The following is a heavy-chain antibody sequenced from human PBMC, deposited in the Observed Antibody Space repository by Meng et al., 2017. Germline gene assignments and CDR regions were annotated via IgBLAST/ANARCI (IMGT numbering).Heavy chain of an antibody. CDR3: LDEAPRSDY. CDR1: GFTVNNYW. CDR2: ISGDGSIT. V-gene: IGHV3-74*01. J-gene: IGHJ4*02. D-gene: IGHD1-1*01. Sequence: EVQLGESGGGLVQPGGSLSLSCAASGFTVNNYWMHWVRQVPGKGLVWVSRISGDGSITNYADSVKGRFTISRDNAKNTLYLQMNSLRPEDTAVYYCLDEAPRSDYWGQGSLVTVSS.